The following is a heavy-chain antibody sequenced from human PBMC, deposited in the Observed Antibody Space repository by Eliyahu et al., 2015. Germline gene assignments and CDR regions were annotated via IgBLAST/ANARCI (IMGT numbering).Heavy chain of an antibody. CDR3: AKKGGYSSGWADY. D-gene: IGHD6-19*01. V-gene: IGHV3-23*01. CDR1: GXPFSSFA. Sequence: EVQLLESGGGLVQPGGSLRLXCAASGXPFSSFAISWVRQAPGKGLEWVSSISGGADTTYYADSVKGRFTISRDNSKNTLYMQMDGLRAEDTAIYYCAKKGGYSSGWADYWGQGTLVTVSS. CDR2: ISGGADTT. J-gene: IGHJ4*02.